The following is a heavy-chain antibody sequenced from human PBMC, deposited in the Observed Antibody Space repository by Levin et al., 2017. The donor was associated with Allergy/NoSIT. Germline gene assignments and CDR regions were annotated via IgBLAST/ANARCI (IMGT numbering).Heavy chain of an antibody. CDR1: GFTFSSYG. J-gene: IGHJ6*02. CDR3: AKSASGGDYYYGMDV. Sequence: GGSLRLSCAASGFTFSSYGMHWVRQAPGKGLEWVAVISYDGSNKYYADSVKGRFTISRDNSKNTLYLQMNSLRAEDTAVYYCAKSASGGDYYYGMDVWGQGTTVTVSS. D-gene: IGHD3-10*01. V-gene: IGHV3-30*18. CDR2: ISYDGSNK.